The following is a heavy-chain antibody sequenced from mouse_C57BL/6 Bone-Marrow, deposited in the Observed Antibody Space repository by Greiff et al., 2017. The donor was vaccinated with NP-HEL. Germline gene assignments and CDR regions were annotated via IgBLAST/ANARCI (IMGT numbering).Heavy chain of an antibody. V-gene: IGHV1-19*01. CDR3: AKSSYDYEAMDY. Sequence: EVQLKESGPVLVKPGASVKMSCKASGYTFTDYYMNWVKQSHGKSLEWIGVINPYNGGTSYNQKFKGKATLTVDKSSSTAYMELNSLTSEDSAVYYCAKSSYDYEAMDYWGQGTSVTVSS. CDR2: INPYNGGT. J-gene: IGHJ4*01. CDR1: GYTFTDYY. D-gene: IGHD1-1*01.